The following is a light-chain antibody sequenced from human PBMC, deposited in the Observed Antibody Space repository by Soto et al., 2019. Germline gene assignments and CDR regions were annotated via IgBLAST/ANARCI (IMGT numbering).Light chain of an antibody. CDR1: RSVSSN. J-gene: IGKJ4*01. V-gene: IGKV3-15*01. Sequence: EIVMTQSPATLSVSTGERATLSCRASRSVSSNLAWYQQKPGQAPRLLIYGASTRATGIPDRFSGSGSGTEFSLTINSLQSEDFAVYYCQQYNNWPLTFGGGTKVDIK. CDR3: QQYNNWPLT. CDR2: GAS.